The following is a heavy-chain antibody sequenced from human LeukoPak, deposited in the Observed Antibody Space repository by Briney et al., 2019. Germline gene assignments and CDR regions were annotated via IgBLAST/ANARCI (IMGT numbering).Heavy chain of an antibody. Sequence: ASVKVSCKASGYTFTDYYIHWVRQAPGQGLEWMGWINPNSGGTNYAQKFQGRVTMTRDTSISTAYMELGSLRSEDTAVYYCARVVTPRYCSTTSCYWKGWFDPWGQGTLVTVSS. CDR1: GYTFTDYY. D-gene: IGHD2-2*01. CDR2: INPNSGGT. CDR3: ARVVTPRYCSTTSCYWKGWFDP. J-gene: IGHJ5*02. V-gene: IGHV1-2*02.